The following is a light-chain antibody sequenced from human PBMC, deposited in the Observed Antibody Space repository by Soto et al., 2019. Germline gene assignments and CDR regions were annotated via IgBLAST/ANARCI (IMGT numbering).Light chain of an antibody. CDR3: QQYNNWPPAT. CDR1: QSVSSN. Sequence: EIVMTQSPATLSVSPGERATLSCRASQSVSSNLAWYQQKPGQAPRLLIYGASTRATGIPARFSGSGSGTEFTLTIRSLQSEAFAFYYFQQYNNWPPATFGGGTKVEIK. CDR2: GAS. V-gene: IGKV3-15*01. J-gene: IGKJ4*01.